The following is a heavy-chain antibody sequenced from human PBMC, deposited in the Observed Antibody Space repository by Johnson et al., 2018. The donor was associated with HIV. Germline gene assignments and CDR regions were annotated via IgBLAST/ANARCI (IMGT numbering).Heavy chain of an antibody. CDR2: ISYDGNNK. Sequence: QVQLVESGGGVVQPGRSLRLSCAASGFTFSSYGMHWVRQAPGKGLEWVAVISYDGNNKYYADSVKGRFTISRDNSKNTLYLQMNSLKTEDTAVYYCSTGGPYCGDDCYSRGGSDIWGQGTMVTVSS. D-gene: IGHD2-21*01. CDR1: GFTFSSYG. CDR3: STGGPYCGDDCYSRGGSDI. V-gene: IGHV3-30*03. J-gene: IGHJ3*02.